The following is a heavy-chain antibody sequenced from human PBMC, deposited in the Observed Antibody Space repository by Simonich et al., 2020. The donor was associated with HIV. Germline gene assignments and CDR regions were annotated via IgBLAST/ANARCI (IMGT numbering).Heavy chain of an antibody. CDR3: ASGGSNSSVWADDY. Sequence: QVQLVESGGGVVQPGRSLRLSCAASGFTFSSYAMHWVRQAPGKGLEWVAVISYDGSNKYYADSVKGRFTISRDNSKNTLYLQMNSLRAEDTAVYYCASGGSNSSVWADDYWGQGTLVTVSS. D-gene: IGHD3-16*01. CDR2: ISYDGSNK. J-gene: IGHJ4*02. V-gene: IGHV3-30*07. CDR1: GFTFSSYA.